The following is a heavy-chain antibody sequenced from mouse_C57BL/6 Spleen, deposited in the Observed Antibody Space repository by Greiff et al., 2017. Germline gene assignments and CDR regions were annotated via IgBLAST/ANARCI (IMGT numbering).Heavy chain of an antibody. V-gene: IGHV2-2*01. CDR3: ARNSGDGFAY. CDR2: IWSGGST. D-gene: IGHD3-1*01. CDR1: GFSLTSYG. J-gene: IGHJ3*01. Sequence: QVQLKESGPGLVQPSQSLSIPCTVSGFSLTSYGVHWVRQSPGQGLEWLGVIWSGGSTVYNAVFISRLSISKDNSKSQVFFNMNSLQADYTAIYDCARNSGDGFAYWGQGTLVTVSA.